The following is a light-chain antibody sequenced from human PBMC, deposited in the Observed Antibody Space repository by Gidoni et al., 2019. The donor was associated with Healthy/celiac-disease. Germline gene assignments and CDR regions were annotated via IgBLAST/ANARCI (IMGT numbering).Light chain of an antibody. CDR1: SSDVGSYNL. CDR3: CSYAGSSTLR. V-gene: IGLV2-23*01. J-gene: IGLJ2*01. Sequence: QSALTQPASVSGSPGPSITISCTGTSSDVGSYNLVSWYQQHPGKAPKLMIYEGSKRPSGVSNRFSGSKSGSTASLTISGLQAEDEADYYCCSYAGSSTLRFGGGTKLTVL. CDR2: EGS.